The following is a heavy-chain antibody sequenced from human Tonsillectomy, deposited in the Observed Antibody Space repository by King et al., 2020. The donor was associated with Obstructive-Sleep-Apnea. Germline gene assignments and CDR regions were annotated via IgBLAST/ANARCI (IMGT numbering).Heavy chain of an antibody. CDR2: ISYDGSNK. V-gene: IGHV3-30*18. CDR1: GFTFSSYG. D-gene: IGHD6-19*01. J-gene: IGHJ4*02. CDR3: AKDDGYSSGWSSSTMGDY. Sequence: HVQLVESGGGVVQPGRSLRLSCAASGFTFSSYGMHWVRQAPGKGLEWVAVISYDGSNKYYADSVKGRFTISRDNSKNTLYLQMNSLRAEDTAVDYCAKDDGYSSGWSSSTMGDYWGQGTLVTVSS.